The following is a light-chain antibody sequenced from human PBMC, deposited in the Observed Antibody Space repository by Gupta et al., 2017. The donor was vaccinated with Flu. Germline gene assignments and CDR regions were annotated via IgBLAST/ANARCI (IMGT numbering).Light chain of an antibody. CDR3: AAWDDSLSGRL. V-gene: IGLV1-47*01. J-gene: IGLJ2*01. CDR2: WSN. CDR1: SSNIGSNS. Sequence: QSVLTQPPSASGTPRQRVTLPCSGSSSNIGSNSVFWYQQLPGTAPKLLIYWSNQRPSGVPDRFSGSKSGTSGSLVISGLRSEDEGDYYCAAWDDSLSGRLFGGGTKLTVL.